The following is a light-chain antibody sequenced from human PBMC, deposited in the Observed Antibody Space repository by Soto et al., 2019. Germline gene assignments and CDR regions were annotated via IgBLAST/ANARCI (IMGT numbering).Light chain of an antibody. V-gene: IGLV2-14*01. J-gene: IGLJ3*02. CDR3: ASYTIKKSWV. CDR1: SGDIGAFNH. Sequence: ALTQPASVTGSPGQSITISCTGTSGDIGAFNHVSWYQQFPGTAPKLMIYEVANRPSGVSGRFSGSRSGNTASLTISGLQPEDEADYYCASYTIKKSWVFGGGTKVTVL. CDR2: EVA.